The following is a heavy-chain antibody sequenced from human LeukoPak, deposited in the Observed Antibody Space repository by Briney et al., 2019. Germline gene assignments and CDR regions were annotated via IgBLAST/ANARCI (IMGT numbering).Heavy chain of an antibody. Sequence: PGGSLRLSCAASGFTFSSYAMHWVRQAPGKGLEWVAVISYDGSNKYYTDSVKGRFTISRDNSKNTLYLQMNSLRAEDTAVYYCARDKYYDSSGGAFDIWGQGTIVTVSS. D-gene: IGHD3-22*01. CDR1: GFTFSSYA. J-gene: IGHJ3*02. V-gene: IGHV3-30-3*01. CDR2: ISYDGSNK. CDR3: ARDKYYDSSGGAFDI.